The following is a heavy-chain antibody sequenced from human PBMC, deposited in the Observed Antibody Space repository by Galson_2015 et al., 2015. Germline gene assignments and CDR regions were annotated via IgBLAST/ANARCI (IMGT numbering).Heavy chain of an antibody. V-gene: IGHV3-73*01. CDR3: TRSDDFWSGDTKNFDY. CDR2: IRSKANNYAT. Sequence: SLRLSCAVSGFTFSGSAMHWVRQASGKGLEWVGRIRSKANNYATAYAASVKGRFTISRDDSKNTAYLQMNSLKTEDTAVYFCTRSDDFWSGDTKNFDYWDQGTLVTVSS. CDR1: GFTFSGSA. J-gene: IGHJ4*02. D-gene: IGHD3-3*01.